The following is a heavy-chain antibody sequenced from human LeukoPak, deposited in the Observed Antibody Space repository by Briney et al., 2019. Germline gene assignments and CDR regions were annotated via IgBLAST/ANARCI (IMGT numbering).Heavy chain of an antibody. CDR2: ISWNSGSI. D-gene: IGHD3-10*01. V-gene: IGHV3-9*01. CDR1: GFTFSSHG. J-gene: IGHJ4*02. Sequence: GGSLRLSCAASGFTFSSHGMHWVRQAPGKGLEWVSGISWNSGSIGYADSVKGRFTISRDNAKNSLYLQMNSLRAEDTALYYCAKDSHYGSGSYYDYWGQGTLVTVSS. CDR3: AKDSHYGSGSYYDY.